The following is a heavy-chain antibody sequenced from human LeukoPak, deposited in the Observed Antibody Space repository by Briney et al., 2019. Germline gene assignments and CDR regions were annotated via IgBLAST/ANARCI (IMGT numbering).Heavy chain of an antibody. CDR3: AREAAAASLALYYYYGMDV. V-gene: IGHV1-69*13. D-gene: IGHD6-13*01. CDR1: GGTFSSYA. J-gene: IGHJ6*02. CDR2: IIPIFGTA. Sequence: ASVKVSCKASGGTFSSYAISWVRQAPGQGLEWMGGIIPIFGTANYAQKFQGRVTITADESTSTAYMELSSLRSEDTAVYYCAREAAAASLALYYYYGMDVWGQGTTVTVSS.